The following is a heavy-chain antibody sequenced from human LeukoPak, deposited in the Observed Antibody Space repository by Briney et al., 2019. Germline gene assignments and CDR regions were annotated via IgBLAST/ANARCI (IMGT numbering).Heavy chain of an antibody. CDR2: INPNSGGT. V-gene: IGHV1-2*02. Sequence: ASVKVSCKASGYTFTDYYMYWVRQAPGQGLEWMGWINPNSGGTSYAQRFQGRVTMTRDTSISTAYMNLSRLTSDDTAVYYCARDRGRISDYYGSGRSLHYCVDVWGKGTTVTVSS. CDR1: GYTFTDYY. CDR3: ARDRGRISDYYGSGRSLHYCVDV. D-gene: IGHD3-10*01. J-gene: IGHJ6*03.